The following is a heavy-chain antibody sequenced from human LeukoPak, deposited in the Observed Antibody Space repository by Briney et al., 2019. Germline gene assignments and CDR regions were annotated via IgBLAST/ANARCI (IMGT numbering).Heavy chain of an antibody. CDR2: IYSSGTT. V-gene: IGHV4-4*07. CDR1: GGSISSYY. D-gene: IGHD2-15*01. CDR3: AGGYCGGGSCRTFYFDY. J-gene: IGHJ4*02. Sequence: PSETLSLTCTVSGGSISSYYWSWIRQPAGKGLEWIGRIYSSGTTNYNPSLKSRVTMSVDTSKNQFSLKLSSVTAADTAVYYCAGGYCGGGSCRTFYFDYWGQGALVTVSA.